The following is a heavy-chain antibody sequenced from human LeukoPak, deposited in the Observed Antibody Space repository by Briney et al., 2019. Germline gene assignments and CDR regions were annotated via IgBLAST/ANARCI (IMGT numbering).Heavy chain of an antibody. Sequence: GGSLRLSCAASGFTFSSYSMNWVRQAPGKGLEWVSSISSSSSYIYYTDSVKGRFTISRDNSKSALYLQMNCLRAEDTDVYFGARGSSRFDIWGQGTMVTVSS. CDR3: ARGSSRFDI. D-gene: IGHD2-2*01. CDR2: ISSSSSYI. CDR1: GFTFSSYS. J-gene: IGHJ3*02. V-gene: IGHV3-21*06.